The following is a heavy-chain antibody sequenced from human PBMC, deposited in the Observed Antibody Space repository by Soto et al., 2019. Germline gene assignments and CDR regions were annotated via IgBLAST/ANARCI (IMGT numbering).Heavy chain of an antibody. V-gene: IGHV3-33*01. D-gene: IGHD5-12*01. CDR2: LWYEGNNK. CDR1: GITFSNQD. CDR3: ARGLHCIFDC. Sequence: TGGSLRLSCAASGITFSNQDMHRVRHTPGKGLEWVALLWYEGNNKYYADSGKSRSTISRDNFNNTLYVQMTSLRAEDTAVYYCARGLHCIFDCWGQANLLTVSS. J-gene: IGHJ4*02.